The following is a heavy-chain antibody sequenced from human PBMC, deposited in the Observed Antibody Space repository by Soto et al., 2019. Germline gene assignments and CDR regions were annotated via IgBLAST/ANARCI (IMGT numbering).Heavy chain of an antibody. CDR3: ARESYYDILTGYYRPLDY. J-gene: IGHJ4*02. CDR1: GYTFTSYG. Sequence: ASVKVSCKASGYTFTSYGISWVRQAPGQGLEWMGWISAYNGNTNYAQKLQGRVTMTTDTSTSTAYMELRSLRSDDTAVYYCARESYYDILTGYYRPLDYWGQGTLVTVSS. CDR2: ISAYNGNT. D-gene: IGHD3-9*01. V-gene: IGHV1-18*01.